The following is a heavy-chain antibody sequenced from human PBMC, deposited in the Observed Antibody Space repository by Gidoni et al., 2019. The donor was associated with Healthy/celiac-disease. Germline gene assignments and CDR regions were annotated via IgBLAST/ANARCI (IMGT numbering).Heavy chain of an antibody. D-gene: IGHD2-2*01. Sequence: QVQLQQWGAGLLKPSETLSLTCAVYGGFFSGSYWSWILQPPGKGLEWIGEINHSGSTNYNPSLKSRVTISVDTSKNQFSLKLSSVTAADTAVYYCARGQTIVVVPAAIQKARKNWFDPWGQGTLVTVSS. J-gene: IGHJ5*02. CDR1: GGFFSGSY. CDR3: ARGQTIVVVPAAIQKARKNWFDP. CDR2: INHSGST. V-gene: IGHV4-34*01.